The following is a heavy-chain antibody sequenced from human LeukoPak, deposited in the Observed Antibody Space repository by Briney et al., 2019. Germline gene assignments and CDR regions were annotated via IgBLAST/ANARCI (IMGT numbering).Heavy chain of an antibody. CDR1: GFTFSSYD. CDR2: IGVAANT. D-gene: IGHD3-3*01. Sequence: GGSLRLSCAASGFTFSSYDMHWVRRATGKGLEWVSAIGVAANTFYSGSVKGRFTISRENAKNSLYLLMSSLRAEDTAVYYCAKDRYYDFWSGYYVLGLAAAGKIGYYGMDVWGQGTTVTVSS. J-gene: IGHJ6*02. CDR3: AKDRYYDFWSGYYVLGLAAAGKIGYYGMDV. V-gene: IGHV3-13*01.